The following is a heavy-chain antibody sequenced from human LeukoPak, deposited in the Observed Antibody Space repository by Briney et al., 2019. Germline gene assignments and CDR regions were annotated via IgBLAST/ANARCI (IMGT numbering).Heavy chain of an antibody. CDR1: GFTVSSNY. V-gene: IGHV3-53*01. D-gene: IGHD5-18*01. CDR3: ARGTAMSFLYYFDY. Sequence: GGSLRLSCAASGFTVSSNYMSWVRQAPGKGLEWVSVIYSGGSTYYADSVKGRFTISRDNSKNTLYLQMNSLRAEDTAVYYCARGTAMSFLYYFDYWGQGTLVTVSS. J-gene: IGHJ4*02. CDR2: IYSGGST.